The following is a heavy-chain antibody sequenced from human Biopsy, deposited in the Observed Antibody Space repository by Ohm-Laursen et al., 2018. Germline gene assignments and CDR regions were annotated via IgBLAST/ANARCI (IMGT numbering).Heavy chain of an antibody. J-gene: IGHJ5*02. CDR2: IFYRGST. D-gene: IGHD3-22*01. V-gene: IGHV4-39*01. Sequence: PGTLSLTCTVSGGSISNNNYYWGWIRQPPGKGLEWIGSIFYRGSTHYKPSLKSRVNISVDTSKNQFSRKLISVTAADTAVYYCARDYDTSGYYYVSWGQGTLVTVSS. CDR1: GGSISNNNYY. CDR3: ARDYDTSGYYYVS.